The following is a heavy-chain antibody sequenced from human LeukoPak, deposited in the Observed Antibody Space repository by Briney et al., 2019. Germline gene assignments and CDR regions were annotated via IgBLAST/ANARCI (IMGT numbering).Heavy chain of an antibody. Sequence: PGGSLRLSCAASGFTFSRYGMHWVRQAPGKGLEWVAFIRYDGSIEYYADSVKGRFTISRDNSKNTLYLQMNSLRAEDTAVYYCAKDPPNMIVEGGADAFDIWGQGTMVTVSS. CDR1: GFTFSRYG. V-gene: IGHV3-30*02. J-gene: IGHJ3*02. D-gene: IGHD3-22*01. CDR2: IRYDGSIE. CDR3: AKDPPNMIVEGGADAFDI.